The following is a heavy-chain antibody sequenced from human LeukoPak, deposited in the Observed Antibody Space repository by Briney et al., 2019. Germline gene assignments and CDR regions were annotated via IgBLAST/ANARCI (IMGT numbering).Heavy chain of an antibody. CDR3: ARAKTLVPPDY. Sequence: SETLSLTCTVSGGSISSYYWSWIRQPPGKGLGWIGYIYYSGTTNYNPSLKSRVTISVDTSKNQFSLKLSSVTAADTAVYYCARAKTLVPPDYWGQGTLVTVSS. CDR1: GGSISSYY. J-gene: IGHJ4*02. D-gene: IGHD6-6*01. V-gene: IGHV4-59*01. CDR2: IYYSGTT.